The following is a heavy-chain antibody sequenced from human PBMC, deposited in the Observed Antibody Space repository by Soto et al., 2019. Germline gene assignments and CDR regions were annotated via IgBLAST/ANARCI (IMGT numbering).Heavy chain of an antibody. Sequence: GGSLRLSCAASGFTFSSYGMHWVRQAPGKGLEWVAVIWYDGSNKYYADSVKGRFTISRDNSKNTLYLQMNSLRAEDTAVYYCARDRGEYDFWSGSSALGYWGQGTLVTVSS. D-gene: IGHD3-3*01. CDR1: GFTFSSYG. V-gene: IGHV3-33*01. CDR2: IWYDGSNK. CDR3: ARDRGEYDFWSGSSALGY. J-gene: IGHJ4*02.